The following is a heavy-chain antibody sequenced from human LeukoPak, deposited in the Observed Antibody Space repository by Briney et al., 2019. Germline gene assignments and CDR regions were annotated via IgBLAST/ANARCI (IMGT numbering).Heavy chain of an antibody. CDR2: IIPIFGTA. D-gene: IGHD5-18*01. J-gene: IGHJ4*02. Sequence: SVKVSCKASGGTFSSYAISWVRQAPGQGLEWMGRIIPIFGTANYAQKFQGRVTITTDESTSTAYMELSSLRSEDTALYYCARDISAFGYSYESWGQGTLVTVSS. CDR3: ARDISAFGYSYES. V-gene: IGHV1-69*05. CDR1: GGTFSSYA.